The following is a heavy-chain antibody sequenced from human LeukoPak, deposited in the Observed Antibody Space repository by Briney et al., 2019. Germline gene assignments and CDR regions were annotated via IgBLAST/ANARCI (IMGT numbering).Heavy chain of an antibody. Sequence: SETLSLTCTVSGGSISDYYWTWIRQPPGKGLEWIGYIYYSESPNYNPSLKSRVTISVDTSKNQFSLKLSSVTAADTAVYYCARSGYSNFDYWGQGTLVTVSS. CDR2: IYYSESP. V-gene: IGHV4-59*08. J-gene: IGHJ4*02. CDR1: GGSISDYY. D-gene: IGHD3-3*01. CDR3: ARSGYSNFDY.